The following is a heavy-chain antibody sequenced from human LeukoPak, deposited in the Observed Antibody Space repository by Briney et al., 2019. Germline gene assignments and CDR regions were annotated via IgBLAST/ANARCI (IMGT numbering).Heavy chain of an antibody. CDR3: AKFAFGMVDFDS. J-gene: IGHJ4*02. D-gene: IGHD1-26*01. CDR2: ITCSGGST. CDR1: GFTFSRYD. V-gene: IGHV3-23*01. Sequence: PGGSLRLSCAASGFTFSRYDMSWAPQARAKALEWVSAITCSGGSTYYADSVKGRFTISRDNPKNTLYLQMHSLRAEDTAVYYCAKFAFGMVDFDSWGEGTLVTLSS.